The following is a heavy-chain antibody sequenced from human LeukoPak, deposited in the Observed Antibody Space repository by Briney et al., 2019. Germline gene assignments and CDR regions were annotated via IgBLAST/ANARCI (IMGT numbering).Heavy chain of an antibody. J-gene: IGHJ4*02. CDR3: ARSKSSDYGDRYYFDS. D-gene: IGHD4-17*01. V-gene: IGHV1-2*02. CDR1: GYTFTGYY. Sequence: ASVKVSCKASGYTFTGYYIHWVRQAPRQGLEWMGWINPNSGDTKYAQNFQGRVTMTRDTSIGTAYMELSSLRSVDTAVYYCARSKSSDYGDRYYFDSWGRGTLVTVSS. CDR2: INPNSGDT.